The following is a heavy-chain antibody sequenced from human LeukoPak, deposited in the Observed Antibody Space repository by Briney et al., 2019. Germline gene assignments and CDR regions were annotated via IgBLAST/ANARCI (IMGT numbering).Heavy chain of an antibody. V-gene: IGHV4-34*01. CDR1: GGSFSGYY. Sequence: SETLSLTCAVYGGSFSGYYWSWIRQPPGKGLEWIGEINHSGSTNYNPSLKSRVTISVDTSKNQFSLKLSSVTAADTAVYYCARSRLWSGYYFYGGRIDYWGQGTLVTVSS. CDR2: INHSGST. CDR3: ARSRLWSGYYFYGGRIDY. J-gene: IGHJ4*02. D-gene: IGHD3-3*01.